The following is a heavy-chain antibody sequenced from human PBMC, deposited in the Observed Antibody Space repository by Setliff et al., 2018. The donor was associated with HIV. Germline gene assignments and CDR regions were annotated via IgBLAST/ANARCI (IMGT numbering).Heavy chain of an antibody. CDR2: VHHTGYL. CDR1: GYSINSGHY. J-gene: IGHJ4*02. Sequence: SETLSLTCAVSGYSINSGHYWNWIRQSPGKGLEWIAEVHHTGYLNYNPSLKSRVTISRDPSTKQFSLKMTSMTAADAAVYYCAAFFVTPMTTQDFWGQGTLVTVSS. D-gene: IGHD4-4*01. V-gene: IGHV4-34*01. CDR3: AAFFVTPMTTQDF.